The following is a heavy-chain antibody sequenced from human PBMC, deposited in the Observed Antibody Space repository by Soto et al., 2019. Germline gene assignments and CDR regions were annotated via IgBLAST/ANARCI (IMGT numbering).Heavy chain of an antibody. V-gene: IGHV3-15*07. Sequence: EVQLVESGGGLVKPGGFLRLSCAASNSTFSKNWMNWVPQAPGKGLEWVGLIKHKAVDMTAHYAATVKGRFINSRDDSKNTVYLQMNSLKAEAAAVYYSARDWFHTLDIWGQGTMVTVS. CDR3: ARDWFHTLDI. J-gene: IGHJ3*02. CDR2: IKHKAVDMTA. CDR1: NSTFSKNW. D-gene: IGHD3-10*01.